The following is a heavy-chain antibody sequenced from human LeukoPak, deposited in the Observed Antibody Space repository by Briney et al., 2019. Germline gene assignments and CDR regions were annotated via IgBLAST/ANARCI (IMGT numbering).Heavy chain of an antibody. CDR2: INPTNGTT. CDR1: GYTFTSYY. CDR3: ARESTDYYSGYNF. D-gene: IGHD3-3*01. V-gene: IGHV1-46*01. J-gene: IGHJ4*02. Sequence: ASVKVSCKASGYTFTSYYIHWVRQSPGQGLEWMGIINPTNGTTTYAQKFQGRLTVTRDTSASTVYMEVSSLTSEDTAVYYCARESTDYYSGYNFWGQGTLVSVSS.